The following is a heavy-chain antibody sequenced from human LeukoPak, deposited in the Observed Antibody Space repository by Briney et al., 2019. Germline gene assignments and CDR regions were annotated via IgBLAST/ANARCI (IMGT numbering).Heavy chain of an antibody. Sequence: GGSLRLSCAGSGFTFSNSWMGWVRQAPGKGLEWVANVQHIGGETYYVDSVKGRFTISRDNAKNSVYLQMNSLGADDTAVYYCARERVVIAIRDYYYMDVWGKGTTVTVSS. J-gene: IGHJ6*03. CDR2: VQHIGGET. D-gene: IGHD2-21*01. CDR1: GFTFSNSW. CDR3: ARERVVIAIRDYYYMDV. V-gene: IGHV3-7*01.